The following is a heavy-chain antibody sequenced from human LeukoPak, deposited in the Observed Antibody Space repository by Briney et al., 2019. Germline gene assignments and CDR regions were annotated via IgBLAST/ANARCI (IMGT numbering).Heavy chain of an antibody. V-gene: IGHV4-59*01. CDR1: GDSISSYY. CDR3: AREGSGWGGGYYYMDV. D-gene: IGHD6-19*01. J-gene: IGHJ6*03. Sequence: SETLSLTCTVFGDSISSYYWSWIRQPPGKGLEWIGYIYYSGSTDYNPSLKSRVTISVDTSKNQFSLKLSSVTAADTAVYYCAREGSGWGGGYYYMDVWGKGTTVTVSS. CDR2: IYYSGST.